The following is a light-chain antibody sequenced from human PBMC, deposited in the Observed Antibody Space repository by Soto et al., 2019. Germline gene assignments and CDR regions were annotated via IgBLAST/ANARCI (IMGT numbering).Light chain of an antibody. Sequence: QAVVTQPPSVSGAPGQTVSISCTGSSSNLGTGYDVHWYQQFPGRAPKLLIYADNKRPSGVPDRISGSKSGTSASLAMAGLQAEDEANYYCQSYDVRLSAWVFGGGTKVTVL. CDR2: ADN. CDR1: SSNLGTGYD. V-gene: IGLV1-40*01. J-gene: IGLJ3*02. CDR3: QSYDVRLSAWV.